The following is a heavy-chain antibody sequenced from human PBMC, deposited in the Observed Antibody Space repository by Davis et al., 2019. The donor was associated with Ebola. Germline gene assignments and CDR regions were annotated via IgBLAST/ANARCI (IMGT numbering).Heavy chain of an antibody. CDR3: VREAVATNDPSWFDP. V-gene: IGHV3-48*02. J-gene: IGHJ5*02. CDR1: GFNFRDDS. D-gene: IGHD5-24*01. CDR2: IDGTRSSI. Sequence: GESLKISCAASGFNFRDDSINWVRQGPGKGLEWLSFIDGTRSSIYYADFVKGRFTISRDYAKNSVFLQMNSLRDEDTVIHYCVREAVATNDPSWFDPWGQGTLVNVSS.